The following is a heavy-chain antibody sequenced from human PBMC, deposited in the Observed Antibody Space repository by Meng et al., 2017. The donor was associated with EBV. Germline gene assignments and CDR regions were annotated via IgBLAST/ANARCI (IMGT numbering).Heavy chain of an antibody. CDR1: GYTLPSYD. CDR2: MNPNSGNT. V-gene: IGHV1-8*01. CDR3: ARGVGTIFGVVIKNWFDP. D-gene: IGHD3-3*01. J-gene: IGHJ5*02. Sequence: VPAVQSGAEGKKPGASVKGSCKAAGYTLPSYDINWVRQATGQGLEWMGWMNPNSGNTGYAQKFQGRVTMTRNTSISTAYMELSSLRSEDTAVYYCARGVGTIFGVVIKNWFDPWGQGTLVTVSS.